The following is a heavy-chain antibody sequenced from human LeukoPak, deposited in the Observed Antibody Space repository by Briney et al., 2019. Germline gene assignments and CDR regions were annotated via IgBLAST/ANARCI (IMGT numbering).Heavy chain of an antibody. V-gene: IGHV4-59*08. Sequence: PSETLSLTCTVSGGSISNYFWSWIRQPPGKRLERIAYVSYSGSSSSNPSLESRVTISVDMSKNQFSLRLSSVTASDTAVYYCARLQGRGENYLDYWGQGTLVTVSS. CDR2: VSYSGSS. J-gene: IGHJ4*02. CDR3: ARLQGRGENYLDY. CDR1: GGSISNYF. D-gene: IGHD7-27*01.